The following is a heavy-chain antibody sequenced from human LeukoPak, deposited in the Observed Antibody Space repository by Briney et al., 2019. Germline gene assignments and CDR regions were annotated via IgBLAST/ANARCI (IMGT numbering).Heavy chain of an antibody. V-gene: IGHV4-4*02. Sequence: PSGTLSLTCAVSGGSISSSNWWTWVRQPPGKGLDWIGEIYHGGSTNYNPSLKSRVTVSVDTSKNEFSLKLSSVTAADTAVYYCARVNSSSRRWLDPWGQGTLVTVSS. CDR3: ARVNSSSRRWLDP. CDR2: IYHGGST. CDR1: GGSISSSNW. D-gene: IGHD6-13*01. J-gene: IGHJ5*02.